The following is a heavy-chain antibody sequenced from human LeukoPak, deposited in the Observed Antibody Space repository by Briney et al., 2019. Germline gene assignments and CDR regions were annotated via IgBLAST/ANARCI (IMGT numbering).Heavy chain of an antibody. CDR1: GFTFSSHW. CDR3: ARNQRRLDY. J-gene: IGHJ4*02. D-gene: IGHD1-14*01. V-gene: IGHV3-7*01. Sequence: PGGSLRLSCAASGFTFSSHWMSWVRQAPGKGLEWVANIKQDGSEKYYVDSVKGRFTISRDNAKNSLYLQVNSLRAEDTAVYYCARNQRRLDYWGQGTLVTVSS. CDR2: IKQDGSEK.